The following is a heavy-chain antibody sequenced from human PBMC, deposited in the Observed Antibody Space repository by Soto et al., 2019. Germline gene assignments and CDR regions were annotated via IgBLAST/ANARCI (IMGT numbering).Heavy chain of an antibody. CDR2: IYYSGST. CDR3: ATSKDYYDSSGYPFDY. V-gene: IGHV4-31*03. CDR1: GGSISSGGYY. J-gene: IGHJ4*02. Sequence: SGTLSLTCTVSGGSISSGGYYWSWIRQHPGKGLEWIGYIYYSGSTYYNPSLKSRVTISVDTSKNQFSLKLSSVTAADTAVYYCATSKDYYDSSGYPFDYWGQGTLVTVSS. D-gene: IGHD3-22*01.